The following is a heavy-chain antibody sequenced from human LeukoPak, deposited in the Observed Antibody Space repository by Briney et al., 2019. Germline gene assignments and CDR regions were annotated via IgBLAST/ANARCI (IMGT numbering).Heavy chain of an antibody. CDR3: AILVGTNPGDY. D-gene: IGHD1-26*01. J-gene: IGHJ4*02. Sequence: ASVKVSCKASGFSFIGYYLHWVRQAPGQGLEWMGWINPKSGGTNYAQKFHDRVTLTRDTSISTAYMEVSRLTFDDTAVYYCAILVGTNPGDYWGQGTLVIVSS. CDR1: GFSFIGYY. V-gene: IGHV1-2*02. CDR2: INPKSGGT.